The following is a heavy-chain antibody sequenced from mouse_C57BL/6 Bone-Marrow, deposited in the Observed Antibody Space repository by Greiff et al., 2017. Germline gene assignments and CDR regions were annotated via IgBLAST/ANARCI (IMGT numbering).Heavy chain of an antibody. CDR2: IDPSDSYT. D-gene: IGHD1-1*01. Sequence: QVQLQQSGAELVKPGASVKLSCKASGYTFTSYWMQWVKQRPGQGLEWIGEIDPSDSYTNYNQKFKGKATLTVDTSSSTAYMQLSSLTSEDSAVYYCARDWGPIYYYGYYYAMDYWGQGTSVTGSS. CDR1: GYTFTSYW. CDR3: ARDWGPIYYYGYYYAMDY. J-gene: IGHJ4*01. V-gene: IGHV1-50*01.